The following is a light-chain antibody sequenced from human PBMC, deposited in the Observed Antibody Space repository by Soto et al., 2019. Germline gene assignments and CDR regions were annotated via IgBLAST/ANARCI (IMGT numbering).Light chain of an antibody. CDR2: KAS. J-gene: IGKJ1*01. CDR1: QTISSW. Sequence: IQISQSPSTLFGAVGDKVSISCRASQTISSWLAWYQQKPGKAPKLLIYKASTLKSGVPSRFSGSGSGTEYTLTIIRLQPDDFSTFYCQQYNNYPWTFGQGTKVDIK. V-gene: IGKV1-5*03. CDR3: QQYNNYPWT.